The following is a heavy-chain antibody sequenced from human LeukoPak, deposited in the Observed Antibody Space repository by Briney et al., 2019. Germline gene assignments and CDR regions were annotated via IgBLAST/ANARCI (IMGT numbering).Heavy chain of an antibody. CDR1: GGTFSSYA. J-gene: IGHJ4*02. V-gene: IGHV1-69*04. D-gene: IGHD6-13*01. CDR2: IIPILGIA. Sequence: GSSVKVSCKAPGGTFSSYAISWVRQAPGQGLEWMGRIIPILGIANYAQKFQGRVTITADKSTSTAYMELSSLRSEDTAVYYCARDGEYSSSWYETAFDYWGQGTLVTVSS. CDR3: ARDGEYSSSWYETAFDY.